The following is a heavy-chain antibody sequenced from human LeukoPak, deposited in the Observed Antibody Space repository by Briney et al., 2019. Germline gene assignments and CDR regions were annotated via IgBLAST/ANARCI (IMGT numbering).Heavy chain of an antibody. D-gene: IGHD1-14*01. CDR1: GLPFSRFW. CDR3: ATHAYRRFDY. J-gene: IGHJ4*02. CDR2: INEDGNEK. Sequence: PGGSLRLSCAASGLPFSRFWMIWIRQSPGKGLEWVATINEDGNEKWYADSVKGRFTISRDNARNLLYLQMNGLRAEDTAVYYCATHAYRRFDYWGQGALVTVSS. V-gene: IGHV3-7*01.